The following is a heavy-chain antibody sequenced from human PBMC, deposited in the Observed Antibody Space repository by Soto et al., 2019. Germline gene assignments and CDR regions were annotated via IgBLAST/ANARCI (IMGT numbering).Heavy chain of an antibody. V-gene: IGHV4-59*01. Sequence: KTSETLSLTCTASGGSISSYYWSWIRQPPGKGLEWIGYIYYSGSTNYNPSLKSRVTISVDTSKNQFSLKLSSVTAADTAVYYCARTPRRETSWFGFHFDYWGQGTLVTVSS. CDR1: GGSISSYY. D-gene: IGHD3-10*01. CDR2: IYYSGST. CDR3: ARTPRRETSWFGFHFDY. J-gene: IGHJ4*02.